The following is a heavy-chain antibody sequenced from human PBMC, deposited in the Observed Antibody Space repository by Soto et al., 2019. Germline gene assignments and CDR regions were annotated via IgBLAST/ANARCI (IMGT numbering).Heavy chain of an antibody. Sequence: PGGSLRLSCAASGFTFSSYAMHWVRQAPGKGLEWVAVISYDGSNKYYADSVKGRFTISRDNSKNTLYLQMNSLRAEDTAVYYCARSDSYYYDSSGPEVYYGMDGWGQGTTVTVSS. CDR1: GFTFSSYA. CDR3: ARSDSYYYDSSGPEVYYGMDG. D-gene: IGHD3-22*01. V-gene: IGHV3-30-3*01. CDR2: ISYDGSNK. J-gene: IGHJ6*02.